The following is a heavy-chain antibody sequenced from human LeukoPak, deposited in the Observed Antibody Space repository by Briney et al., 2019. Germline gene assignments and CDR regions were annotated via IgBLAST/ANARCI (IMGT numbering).Heavy chain of an antibody. CDR3: ARDAHCPGGSGRGSPSLFDY. CDR1: GGSISNYF. J-gene: IGHJ4*02. V-gene: IGHV4-59*01. D-gene: IGHD2-8*02. CDR2: VYYNGNT. Sequence: SETLSLTCTVSGGSISNYFWRWVRQPPGKGLEWIGYVYYNGNTNYNPSIESRVTISVDTSKNKFSLKVTSVTAADTAMYYCARDAHCPGGSGRGSPSLFDYWGQGTLVTVSS.